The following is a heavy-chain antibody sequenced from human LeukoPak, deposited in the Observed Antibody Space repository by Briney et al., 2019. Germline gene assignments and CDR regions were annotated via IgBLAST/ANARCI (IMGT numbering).Heavy chain of an antibody. CDR1: GFTSSSYW. CDR2: IKDDGSEK. J-gene: IGHJ4*02. CDR3: ASGGWYSGY. Sequence: GGSLRLSCAASGFTSSSYWMSWARQAPGEGLEWVAKIKDDGSEKYYVDSVKGRFTISGDNAKNSLYLQMNSLRAEDTAVYYCASGGWYSGYWGQGTLVTVSS. D-gene: IGHD6-19*01. V-gene: IGHV3-7*01.